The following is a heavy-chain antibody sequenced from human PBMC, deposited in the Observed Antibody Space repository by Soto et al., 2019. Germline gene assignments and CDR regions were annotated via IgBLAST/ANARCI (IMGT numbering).Heavy chain of an antibody. Sequence: SETLSLTCAVYGGSFSGYYWSWIRQPPGKGLEWIGEINHSGSTNYNPSLKSRVTISVDTSKNQLSLKLSSVTAADTAVYYCARDSITMVRGAVYYYYGMVVWGQGTTVTVSS. CDR2: INHSGST. CDR1: GGSFSGYY. CDR3: ARDSITMVRGAVYYYYGMVV. D-gene: IGHD3-10*01. V-gene: IGHV4-34*01. J-gene: IGHJ6*02.